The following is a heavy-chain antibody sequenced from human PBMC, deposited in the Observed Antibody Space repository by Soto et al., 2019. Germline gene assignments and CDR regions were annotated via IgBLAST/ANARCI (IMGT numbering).Heavy chain of an antibody. V-gene: IGHV1-18*01. Sequence: QVQLVQSGAEVKKPGAXXXXSCKASGYTFXXXXXXXXXXXXXXXXEWMGWISAYNGNTYYAQKLQGRVTMTTDTSTSTAYMELRSLRSDDTAVYYCPSWSSGYYAPLDYWGQGTLVTVSS. D-gene: IGHD3-22*01. CDR3: PSWSSGYYAPLDY. CDR1: GYTFXXXX. CDR2: ISAYNGNT. J-gene: IGHJ4*02.